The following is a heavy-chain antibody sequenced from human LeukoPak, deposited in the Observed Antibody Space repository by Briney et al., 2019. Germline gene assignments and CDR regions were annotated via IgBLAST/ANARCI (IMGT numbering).Heavy chain of an antibody. J-gene: IGHJ4*02. CDR3: ARDAIVRDYSNSDY. V-gene: IGHV1-2*02. D-gene: IGHD4-11*01. CDR2: INPNSGGT. CDR1: GYTFTGYY. Sequence: PTASVKVSCKASGYTFTGYYIHWVRQAPGQGLEWMGWINPNSGGTNYAQKFQGRVTMTRDTSISTAYMELSRLTSDDTAVYYCARDAIVRDYSNSDYWGQGTLVTVSS.